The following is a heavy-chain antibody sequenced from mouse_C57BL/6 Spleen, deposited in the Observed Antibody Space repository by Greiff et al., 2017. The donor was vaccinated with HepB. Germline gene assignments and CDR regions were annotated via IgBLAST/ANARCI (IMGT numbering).Heavy chain of an antibody. J-gene: IGHJ4*01. D-gene: IGHD2-2*01. V-gene: IGHV1-76*01. Sequence: VQLQQSGAELVRPGASVKLSCKASGYTFTDYYINWVKQRPGQGLEWIARIYPGSGNTYSNEKFKGKATLTAEKSSSTAYMQLSSLTSEDSAVYFCARGDYGYEDWGQGTSVTVSS. CDR2: IYPGSGNT. CDR1: GYTFTDYY. CDR3: ARGDYGYED.